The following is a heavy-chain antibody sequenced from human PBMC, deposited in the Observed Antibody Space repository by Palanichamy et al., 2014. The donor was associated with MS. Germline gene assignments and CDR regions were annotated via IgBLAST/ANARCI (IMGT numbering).Heavy chain of an antibody. CDR2: ISASGGNT. CDR3: AKWREGYTAGDIRFDP. CDR1: GFTFTLC. V-gene: IGHV3-23*01. D-gene: IGHD5-24*01. J-gene: IGHJ5*02. Sequence: EVQLLESGGGLVQPGGSLRLSCAASGFTFTLCHELGPPGLQEGGRSGVSAISASGGNTYYADSVKGRFTTSRDNSKNMVYLHMNSLRAEDTAVYYCAKWREGYTAGDIRFDPWGQGTLVTVSS.